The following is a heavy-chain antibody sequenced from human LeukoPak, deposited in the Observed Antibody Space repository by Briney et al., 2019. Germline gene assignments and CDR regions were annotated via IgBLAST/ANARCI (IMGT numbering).Heavy chain of an antibody. CDR2: INHSGST. CDR1: GGCFSGYY. V-gene: IGHV4-34*01. J-gene: IGHJ4*02. Sequence: SETLSLTCAVYGGCFSGYYWSWIRQPPGKGLEWIGEINHSGSTNYNPSLKSRVTISVDTSKNQFSLKLSSVTAADTAVYYCARGFDHYYGSGCYFRWGQGTLVTVSS. CDR3: ARGFDHYYGSGCYFR. D-gene: IGHD3-10*01.